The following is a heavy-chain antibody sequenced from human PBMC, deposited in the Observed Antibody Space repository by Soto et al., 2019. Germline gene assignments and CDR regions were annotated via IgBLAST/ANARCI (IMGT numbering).Heavy chain of an antibody. Sequence: SETLSLTCAVSGGSISSSNWWSWVRQPPGKGLEWIGEIYHSGSTNYNPSPKSRVTISVDKSKNQFSLKLSSVTAADTAVYYCARAHLYYYDSSGYYYFDYWGQGTLVTVSS. D-gene: IGHD3-22*01. CDR1: GGSISSSNW. CDR3: ARAHLYYYDSSGYYYFDY. J-gene: IGHJ4*02. V-gene: IGHV4-4*02. CDR2: IYHSGST.